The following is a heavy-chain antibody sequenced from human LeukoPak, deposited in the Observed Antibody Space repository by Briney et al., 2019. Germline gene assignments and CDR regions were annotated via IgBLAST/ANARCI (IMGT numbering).Heavy chain of an antibody. J-gene: IGHJ3*02. Sequence: GASVKVSCKASGGTFSSYAISWVRQAPGQGLEWMGRIIPIFGTANYAQKFQGRVTITTAESTSTAYMELSSLRSEDTAVYYCARDRIVGARPNGAFDIWGQGTMVTVSS. D-gene: IGHD1-26*01. CDR3: ARDRIVGARPNGAFDI. V-gene: IGHV1-69*05. CDR2: IIPIFGTA. CDR1: GGTFSSYA.